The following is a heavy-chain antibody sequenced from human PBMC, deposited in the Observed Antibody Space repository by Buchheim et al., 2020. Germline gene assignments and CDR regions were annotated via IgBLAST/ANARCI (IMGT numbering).Heavy chain of an antibody. CDR3: ARQVGTIDY. D-gene: IGHD1-26*01. V-gene: IGHV4-59*08. Sequence: QVQLQESGPGLVKPSETLSLTCTVSGGSISSYYWSWIRQPPGKGLEWIGYIYYSGSTNYNPSLKSRFTISVDTSRNQFPLKLSSVTAADTAVYYCARQVGTIDYWGQGTL. CDR2: IYYSGST. J-gene: IGHJ4*02. CDR1: GGSISSYY.